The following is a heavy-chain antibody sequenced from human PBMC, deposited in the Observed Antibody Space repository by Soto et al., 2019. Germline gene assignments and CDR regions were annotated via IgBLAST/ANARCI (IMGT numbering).Heavy chain of an antibody. D-gene: IGHD2-2*01. Sequence: ASVKVSCKASGYTFTSYGISWVRQAPGQGLEWMGWISAYNGNTNYAQKLQGRVTTTTDTSTSTAYMELRSLRSDDTAVYYCARQMALGYCSSTSCYALFDYWGQGTLVTVSS. CDR2: ISAYNGNT. CDR1: GYTFTSYG. CDR3: ARQMALGYCSSTSCYALFDY. V-gene: IGHV1-18*01. J-gene: IGHJ4*02.